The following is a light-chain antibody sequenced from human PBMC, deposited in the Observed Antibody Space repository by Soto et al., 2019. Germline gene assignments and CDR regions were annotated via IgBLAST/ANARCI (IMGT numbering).Light chain of an antibody. CDR1: QSVDNF. V-gene: IGKV1-39*01. J-gene: IGKJ1*01. CDR3: QHKSLTPPWT. CDR2: ATS. Sequence: DIQMTQSPSSLSASVGDRVTITCRTSQSVDNFLNWYQQKPGKAPKLLIYATSTLQNGVPSRFSGSGSGTDFTLTISSLQPEDFASYYCQHKSLTPPWTFGQGNMVEI.